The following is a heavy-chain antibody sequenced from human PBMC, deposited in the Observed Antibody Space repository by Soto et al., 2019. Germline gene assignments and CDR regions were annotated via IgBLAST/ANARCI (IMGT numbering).Heavy chain of an antibody. CDR1: GGSISSGDYY. CDR2: MYYSGST. V-gene: IGHV4-30-4*01. D-gene: IGHD3-22*01. CDR3: ARVRVDYYDSSGYYLFDY. J-gene: IGHJ4*02. Sequence: SETLSLTCTVSGGSISSGDYYWSWIRQPPGKGLEWIGYMYYSGSTYYNPSLKSRVTISVDTSENQFSLKLSSVTAADTAVYSSARVRVDYYDSSGYYLFDYWGQGTLVTVSS.